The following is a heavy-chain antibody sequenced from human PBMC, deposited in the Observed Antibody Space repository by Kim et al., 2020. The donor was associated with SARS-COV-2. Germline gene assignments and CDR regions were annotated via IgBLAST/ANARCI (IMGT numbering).Heavy chain of an antibody. J-gene: IGHJ4*02. CDR1: GFTFSGSP. CDR2: IRSKAYRYAT. Sequence: GGSLRLSCAASGFTFSGSPMHWVRQASGKGLEWVGRIRSKAYRYATAYAASVTGRFTISRDDSKNTAYLQMNSLKTEDTAVYYCSTLTGSCSGGDCYDGGYWGQGTLVTVSS. V-gene: IGHV3-73*01. CDR3: STLTGSCSGGDCYDGGY. D-gene: IGHD2-15*01.